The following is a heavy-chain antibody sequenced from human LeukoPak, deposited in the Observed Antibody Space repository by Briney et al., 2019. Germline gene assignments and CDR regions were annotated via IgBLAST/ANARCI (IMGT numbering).Heavy chain of an antibody. D-gene: IGHD5-12*01. CDR3: AREVYSGYPDY. J-gene: IGHJ4*02. CDR2: IYYSGST. V-gene: IGHV4-39*02. Sequence: SETLSLTCTVSGGSISSSSYYWGWLRQPPGTGLEWIGSIYYSGSTYYNPSLKSRVTISVDTSKNQFSLKLSSVTAADTAVYYCAREVYSGYPDYWGQGTLVTVSS. CDR1: GGSISSSSYY.